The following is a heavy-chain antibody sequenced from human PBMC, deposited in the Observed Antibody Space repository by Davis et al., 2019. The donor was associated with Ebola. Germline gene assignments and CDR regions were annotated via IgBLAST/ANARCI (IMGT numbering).Heavy chain of an antibody. CDR1: GGTFSSYA. J-gene: IGHJ4*02. CDR3: ASVDSNYVRGDY. Sequence: SVKVSCKASGGTFSSYAISWVRQAPGQGLEWMGGIIPIFGTANYAQKFQGRVTITADESTSTAYMELSSLRSEDTAVYYCASVDSNYVRGDYWGQGTLVTVSS. V-gene: IGHV1-69*13. CDR2: IIPIFGTA. D-gene: IGHD4-11*01.